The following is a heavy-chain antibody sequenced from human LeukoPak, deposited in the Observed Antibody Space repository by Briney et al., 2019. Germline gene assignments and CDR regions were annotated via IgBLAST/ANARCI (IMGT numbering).Heavy chain of an antibody. CDR1: GGSISSYY. D-gene: IGHD3-10*01. J-gene: IGHJ4*02. CDR3: ARAGARATDFDY. CDR2: IYFSGTT. V-gene: IGHV4-59*13. Sequence: SETLSLTCTVSGGSISSYYWNWIRQPPGKGLEWIGYIYFSGTTNYNPSLKSRVTMSLDTSKNQFSLKLNSVTAADTAVYYCARAGARATDFDYWGQGTLVTVSS.